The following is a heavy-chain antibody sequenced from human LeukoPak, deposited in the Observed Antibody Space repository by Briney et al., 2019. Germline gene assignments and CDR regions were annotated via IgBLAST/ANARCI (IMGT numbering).Heavy chain of an antibody. J-gene: IGHJ4*02. CDR1: GGSIRSYY. V-gene: IGHV4-59*01. CDR2: IYYSGST. Sequence: PSETLSLTCTVSGGSIRSYYWSWIRQPPGKGLEWIGYIYYSGSTNYNPSLKSRVTISVDTSKNQFSLKLSSVTAADTAVYYCARDRRSGEYSNFWGQGTLVTVSS. CDR3: ARDRRSGEYSNF. D-gene: IGHD2-15*01.